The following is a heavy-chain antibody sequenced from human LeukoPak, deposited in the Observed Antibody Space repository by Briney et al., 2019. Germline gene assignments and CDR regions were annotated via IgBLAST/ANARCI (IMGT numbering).Heavy chain of an antibody. J-gene: IGHJ3*02. CDR1: GGSIRNYC. CDR2: IYYSGST. V-gene: IGHV4-59*04. D-gene: IGHD6-13*01. CDR3: ARHRIAAADDAFEI. Sequence: PSETLSLTCTVPGGSIRNYCWSWIRQPPGKGLEWIGTIYYSGSTYYNPSLKSRVTISVDTSKNLFSLKLSSVTAADTALYYCARHRIAAADDAFEIWGQGTMVTVSS.